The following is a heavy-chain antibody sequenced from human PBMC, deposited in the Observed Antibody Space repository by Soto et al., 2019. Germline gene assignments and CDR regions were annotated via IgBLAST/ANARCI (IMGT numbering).Heavy chain of an antibody. J-gene: IGHJ6*03. Sequence: HPGGSLRLSCAASGFTFSSYGMHWVRQAPGKGLEWVAVIWYDGSNKYYADSVKGRFTISRDNSKNTLYLQMNSLRAEDTAVYYCARGGTYGDYGINYYYYYYMDVWGKGTTVTVSS. CDR3: ARGGTYGDYGINYYYYYYMDV. CDR2: IWYDGSNK. CDR1: GFTFSSYG. V-gene: IGHV3-33*01. D-gene: IGHD4-17*01.